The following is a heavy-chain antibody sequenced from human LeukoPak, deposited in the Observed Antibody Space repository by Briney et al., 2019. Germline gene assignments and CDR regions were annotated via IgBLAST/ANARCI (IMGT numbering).Heavy chain of an antibody. CDR1: GYTFTGYQ. J-gene: IGHJ4*02. D-gene: IGHD4-17*01. V-gene: IGHV1-2*06. CDR2: INPNRGGT. CDR3: ARAYGDYPYFDY. Sequence: ASVKASCKASGYTFTGYQMHWVRQAPGQGLEWMGRINPNRGGTKYAQKFQGRVSMTRDTSISTAYMELSRLRSGDTAVYYCARAYGDYPYFDYWGQGTLVTVSS.